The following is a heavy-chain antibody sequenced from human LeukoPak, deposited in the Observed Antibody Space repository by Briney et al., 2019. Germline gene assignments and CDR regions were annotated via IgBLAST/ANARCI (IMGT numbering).Heavy chain of an antibody. CDR2: IYYSGST. J-gene: IGHJ4*02. V-gene: IGHV4-39*01. CDR3: ARLYLSGRFDY. D-gene: IGHD6-19*01. CDR1: GGSVSSTSYY. Sequence: SETLSLTCTVSGGSVSSTSYYWGWIRQPPGKGLEWIGRIYYSGSTYYNPSLKSRVTISVNTSKNQFSLKLSSVTAADTAVYYCARLYLSGRFDYWGQGALVTVSS.